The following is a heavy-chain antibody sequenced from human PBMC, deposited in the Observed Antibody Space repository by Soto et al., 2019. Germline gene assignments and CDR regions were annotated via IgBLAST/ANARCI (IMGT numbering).Heavy chain of an antibody. V-gene: IGHV3-21*01. D-gene: IGHD2-2*01. J-gene: IGHJ3*02. CDR1: GFTFSSYS. CDR2: ISSSSSYI. Sequence: GGSLRLSCAASGFTFSSYSMNWVRQAPGKGLEWVSSISSSSSYIYYADSVKGRFTISRDNAKNSLYLQMNSLRAEDTAVYYCARVRVVVPAARGDAFDIWGQGTMVTVSS. CDR3: ARVRVVVPAARGDAFDI.